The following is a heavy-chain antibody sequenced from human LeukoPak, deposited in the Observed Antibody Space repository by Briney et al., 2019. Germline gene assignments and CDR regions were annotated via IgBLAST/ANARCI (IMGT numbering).Heavy chain of an antibody. CDR3: ARGRYSSTTYYFDY. CDR1: GFTFSSXX. CDR2: IKKDGNEK. Sequence: PGGSLRLSCAASGFTFSSXXMSWVRQAPGKGXEXVXNIKKDGNEKYYVDSVKGRFTISRDNAKSSLYLQMNSLRAEDTAVYYCARGRYSSTTYYFDYWGQGTLVTVSS. D-gene: IGHD6-13*01. J-gene: IGHJ4*02. V-gene: IGHV3-7*03.